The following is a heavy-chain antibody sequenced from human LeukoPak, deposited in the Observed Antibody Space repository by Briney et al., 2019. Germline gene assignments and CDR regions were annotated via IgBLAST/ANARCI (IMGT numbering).Heavy chain of an antibody. CDR3: ARVVYGGNESYYYGMDV. J-gene: IGHJ6*02. V-gene: IGHV1-18*01. CDR2: ISAYNGNT. Sequence: ASVKVSCKASGYTFTSYGISWVRQAPGQGLEWMGWISAYNGNTNYAQKLQGRVTITTDTSTSTAYMELRSLRSDDTAVYYCARVVYGGNESYYYGMDVWGQGTTVTVSS. CDR1: GYTFTSYG. D-gene: IGHD4-23*01.